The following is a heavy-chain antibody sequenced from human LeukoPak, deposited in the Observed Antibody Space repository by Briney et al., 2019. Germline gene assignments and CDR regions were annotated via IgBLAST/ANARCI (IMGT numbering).Heavy chain of an antibody. CDR1: GYTFTGYY. CDR3: AGARNLGGNYYYYGMDV. CDR2: IIPILGIA. Sequence: GASVKVSCKASGYTFTGYYMHWVRQAPGQGLEWMGRIIPILGIANYAQKFQGRVTITADKSTSTAYMELSSLRSGDTAVYYCAGARNLGGNYYYYGMDVWGQGTTVTVSS. J-gene: IGHJ6*02. D-gene: IGHD1-7*01. V-gene: IGHV1-69*02.